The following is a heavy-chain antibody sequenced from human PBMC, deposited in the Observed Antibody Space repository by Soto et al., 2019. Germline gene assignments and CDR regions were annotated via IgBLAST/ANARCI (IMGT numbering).Heavy chain of an antibody. J-gene: IGHJ4*02. Sequence: QVHLVQSGAEVKKPGASVKVSCKCSGYTFTSYGITWVRQAPGQGLEWMGWISAHNDNTDYAQKRQGRVMVPRDPSTCTAYMELRSLRSDDTAVYYCARGRYGDYWGQGDVVTVSS. V-gene: IGHV1-18*01. CDR2: ISAHNDNT. CDR3: ARGRYGDY. CDR1: GYTFTSYG. D-gene: IGHD1-1*01.